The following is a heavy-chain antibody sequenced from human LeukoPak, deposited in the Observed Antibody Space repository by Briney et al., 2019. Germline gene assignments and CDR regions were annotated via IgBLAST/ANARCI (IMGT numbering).Heavy chain of an antibody. V-gene: IGHV1-24*01. J-gene: IGHJ3*02. CDR2: FDPEDGET. CDR3: ATSEEMATIFAFDI. D-gene: IGHD5-24*01. CDR1: GYTLTELS. Sequence: ASVKVSCKVSGYTLTELSMHWVRQAPGKGLEWMGGFDPEDGETIYAQKFQGRVTMTEDTSTDTAYMELSSLRSEDTAVYYCATSEEMATIFAFDIWGQGTMVTVSS.